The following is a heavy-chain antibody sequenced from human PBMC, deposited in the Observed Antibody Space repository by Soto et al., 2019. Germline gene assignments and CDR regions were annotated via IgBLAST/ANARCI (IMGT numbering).Heavy chain of an antibody. V-gene: IGHV4-31*03. CDR1: GGSISSGGYY. CDR3: ARGKVGATPPYI. CDR2: IYYSGST. Sequence: QVQLQESGPGLVKPSQTLSLTCTVSGGSISSGGYYWSWIRQHPGKGLEWIGYIYYSGSTYYNPSLEIRVTISVDASKNQFSLKLSSVTAADTAVYYCARGKVGATPPYIWGQGTMVTVSS. D-gene: IGHD1-26*01. J-gene: IGHJ3*02.